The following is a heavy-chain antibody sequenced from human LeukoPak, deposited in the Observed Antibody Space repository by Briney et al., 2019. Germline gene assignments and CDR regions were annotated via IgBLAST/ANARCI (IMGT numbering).Heavy chain of an antibody. CDR3: ARGRIQLWYQVYGMDV. CDR1: GGSISSGGYS. J-gene: IGHJ6*02. D-gene: IGHD5-18*01. CDR2: INHSGST. Sequence: SETLSLTCAVSGGSISSGGYSWSWIRQPPGKGLEWIGEINHSGSTNYNPSLKSRVTISVDTSKNQFSLKLSSVTAADTAVYYCARGRIQLWYQVYGMDVWGQGTTVTVSS. V-gene: IGHV4-34*01.